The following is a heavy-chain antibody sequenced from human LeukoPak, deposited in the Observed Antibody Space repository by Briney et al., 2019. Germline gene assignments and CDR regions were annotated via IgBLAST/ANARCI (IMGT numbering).Heavy chain of an antibody. V-gene: IGHV4-34*01. CDR2: INHSGST. CDR3: ARGGISNWFDP. D-gene: IGHD2-15*01. Sequence: PSETLSLTCAVYGGSFSGYYWSWIRQPPGKGLEWIGEINHSGSTNYNPSLKSRVTISVDTSKNQFSLKLSSVTAADTAVYYCARGGISNWFDPWGQETLVTVSS. J-gene: IGHJ5*02. CDR1: GGSFSGYY.